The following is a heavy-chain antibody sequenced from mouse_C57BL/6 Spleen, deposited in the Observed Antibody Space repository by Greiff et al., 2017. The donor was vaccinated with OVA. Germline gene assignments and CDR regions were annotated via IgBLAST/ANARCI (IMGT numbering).Heavy chain of an antibody. V-gene: IGHV1-66*01. CDR1: GYSFTSYY. D-gene: IGHD1-1*01. CDR2: IYPGSGNT. J-gene: IGHJ4*01. Sequence: VQLQQSGPELVKPGASVKISCKASGYSFTSYYIHWVKQRPGQGLEWIGWIYPGSGNTKYNEKFKGKATLTADTSSSTAYMQLSSLTSEDSAVYYCARRDGSSPWAMDYWGQGTSVTVSS. CDR3: ARRDGSSPWAMDY.